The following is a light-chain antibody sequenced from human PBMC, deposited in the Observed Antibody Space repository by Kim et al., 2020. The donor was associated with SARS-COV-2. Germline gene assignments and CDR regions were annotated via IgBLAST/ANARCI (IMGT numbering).Light chain of an antibody. CDR2: YDS. CDR1: GIGRKS. Sequence: PGKTARGSFGRNGIGRKSVHWYQQKSAQAPVLVIYYDSDRPSGIPERFSGSNSGNTATLTISRVEAGDEADYYCQVWDSSSDHRVVFGGGTQLTVL. J-gene: IGLJ2*01. V-gene: IGLV3-21*04. CDR3: QVWDSSSDHRVV.